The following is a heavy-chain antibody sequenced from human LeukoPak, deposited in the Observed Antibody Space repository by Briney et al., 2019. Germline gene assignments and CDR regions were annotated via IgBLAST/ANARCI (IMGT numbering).Heavy chain of an antibody. V-gene: IGHV3-23*01. CDR3: AKGGAVSSKSITMVRGTRRYSYYMDV. J-gene: IGHJ6*03. CDR1: GFTFSTYG. D-gene: IGHD3-10*01. CDR2: VSGSGEST. Sequence: GGSLRLSCAASGFTFSTYGMSWVRQAPGKGLEWVPSVSGSGESTYYADSVKGRFTISRDNSKNMLYLQMNSLKAEDTAVYYCAKGGAVSSKSITMVRGTRRYSYYMDVWAKGTTVTISS.